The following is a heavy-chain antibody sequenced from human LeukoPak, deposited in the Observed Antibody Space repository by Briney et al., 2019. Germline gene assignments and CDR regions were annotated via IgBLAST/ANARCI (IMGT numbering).Heavy chain of an antibody. Sequence: PGGSLRLSCAASGFTFSSYGMHWVRQAPGEGLEWVAVIWYDGSNKYYADSVKGRFTISRDNSKNTLYLQMNSLRAEDTAVYYCARETVAGTMWHYYYGMDVWGQGTTVTVSS. CDR3: ARETVAGTMWHYYYGMDV. J-gene: IGHJ6*02. V-gene: IGHV3-33*01. CDR2: IWYDGSNK. D-gene: IGHD6-19*01. CDR1: GFTFSSYG.